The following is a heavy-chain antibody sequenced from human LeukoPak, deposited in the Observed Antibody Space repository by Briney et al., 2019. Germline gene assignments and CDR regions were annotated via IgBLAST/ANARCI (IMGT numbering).Heavy chain of an antibody. CDR2: IYTSGST. V-gene: IGHV4-4*07. J-gene: IGHJ5*02. D-gene: IGHD2-2*01. CDR1: GGSISSYY. Sequence: PSETLSLTCTVSGGSISSYYWSWIRQPAGKGLEWIGRIYTSGSTNYNPSLKSRVTMSVDTSKNQFSLKLSSVTAADTAVYYCARVGCSSTSCYGINWFDPWGQGTLVTLSS. CDR3: ARVGCSSTSCYGINWFDP.